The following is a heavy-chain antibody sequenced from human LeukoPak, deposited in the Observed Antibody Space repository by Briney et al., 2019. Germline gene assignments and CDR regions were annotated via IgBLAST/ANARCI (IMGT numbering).Heavy chain of an antibody. J-gene: IGHJ6*03. CDR3: ARDVLGPVTTDYYYYYYMDV. CDR2: ISSSGST. Sequence: PSETLSLTCTVSGDSISSGDYYWSWIRQPAGKGLEWIGRISSSGSTNYNPSLKSRVTISVDTSKNQFSLKLSSVTAADTAVYYCARDVLGPVTTDYYYYYYMDVWGKGTTVTISS. V-gene: IGHV4-61*02. CDR1: GDSISSGDYY. D-gene: IGHD4-17*01.